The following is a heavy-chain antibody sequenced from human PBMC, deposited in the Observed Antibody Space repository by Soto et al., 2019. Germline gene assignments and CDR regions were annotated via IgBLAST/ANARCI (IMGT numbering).Heavy chain of an antibody. CDR2: IIGGPANRA. J-gene: IGHJ4*02. CDR1: GFTFGDRA. D-gene: IGHD6-19*01. V-gene: IGHV3-23*01. Sequence: EVQLLESGGGLVQPGGSLRLSCVASGFTFGDRAMGWVRQTPGWGLQWVAAIIGGPANRAYYTESVKGRFTISRDNSKSTLYLQMNSLRAVDTAVYYCAKDKMEQWLVGGYFENWGQGALVTVSS. CDR3: AKDKMEQWLVGGYFEN.